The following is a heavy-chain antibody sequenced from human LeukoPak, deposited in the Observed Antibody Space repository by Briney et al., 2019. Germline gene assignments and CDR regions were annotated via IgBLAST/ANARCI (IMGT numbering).Heavy chain of an antibody. CDR1: GFTFSSYE. J-gene: IGHJ4*02. CDR2: ISSSGSTI. CDR3: ARVHHSSSWGTDDC. Sequence: PGGSLRLSCAASGFTFSSYEMNWVRQAPGKGLEWVSYISSSGSTIYYADSVKGRFTISRDNAKNSLYLHMNSLRAEDTAVYYCARVHHSSSWGTDDCWGQGTLVTVSS. D-gene: IGHD6-13*01. V-gene: IGHV3-48*03.